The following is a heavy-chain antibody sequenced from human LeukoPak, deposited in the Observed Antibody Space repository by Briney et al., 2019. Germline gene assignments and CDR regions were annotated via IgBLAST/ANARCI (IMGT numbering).Heavy chain of an antibody. CDR3: AKGYYYGSGSYSRAFDI. CDR2: ISSSSSYI. D-gene: IGHD3-10*01. V-gene: IGHV3-21*01. J-gene: IGHJ3*02. Sequence: GGSLRLSCAASGFTLSSYSMNWVRQAPGKGLEWVSSISSSSSYIYYADSVKGRFTISRDNAKNSLYLQMNSLRAEDTAVSYCAKGYYYGSGSYSRAFDIWGQGTMVTVSS. CDR1: GFTLSSYS.